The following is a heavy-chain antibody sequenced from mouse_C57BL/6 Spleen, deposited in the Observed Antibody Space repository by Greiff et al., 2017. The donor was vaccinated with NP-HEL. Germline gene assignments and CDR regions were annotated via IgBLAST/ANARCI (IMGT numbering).Heavy chain of an antibody. Sequence: EVKLVESGGGLVQPGGSLKLSCAASGFTFSDYYMYWVRQTPEKRLEWVAYISNGGGSTYYPDTVKGRFTISRDNAKNTLYLQMSRLKSEETAMYYCARRAGRYYFDYGGQGTTLTVAS. V-gene: IGHV5-12*01. CDR1: GFTFSDYY. J-gene: IGHJ2*01. CDR3: ARRAGRYYFDY. CDR2: ISNGGGST.